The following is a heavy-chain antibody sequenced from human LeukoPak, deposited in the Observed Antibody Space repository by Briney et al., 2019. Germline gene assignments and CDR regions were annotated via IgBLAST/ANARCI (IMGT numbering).Heavy chain of an antibody. Sequence: SETLSLTYTVYGGSFSGYYWSWIRQPPGKGLEWIGEINHSGSTNYNPSLKRRVTISVDTPKNQFSLKLSSVTAADTAVYYCSLWGWPDAFELWGQGTMVTVSS. CDR3: SLWGWPDAFEL. CDR2: INHSGST. V-gene: IGHV4-34*01. CDR1: GGSFSGYY. D-gene: IGHD3-16*01. J-gene: IGHJ3*01.